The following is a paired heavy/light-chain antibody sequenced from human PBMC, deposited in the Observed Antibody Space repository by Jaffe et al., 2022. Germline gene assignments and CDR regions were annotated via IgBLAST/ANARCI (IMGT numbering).Light chain of an antibody. CDR2: NDN. CDR1: ALPKQF. J-gene: IGLJ7*01. Sequence: SDEVTQPPSVSVSPGQTARITCSGDALPKQFAYWYQQKPGQAPVLVIYNDNERPSGIPERFSGSSSGTTVTLTINGVRAEDEADYYCQSTDITGAYAVFGGGTHLTVL. V-gene: IGLV3-25*03. CDR3: QSTDITGAYAV.
Heavy chain of an antibody. Sequence: QVQLVQSGDEVKEPGASVKVSCKASGYIFRNYGISWMRQAPGQGLEWMGWVSTHNNNTNYGQKFQGRVNMTPDTSTSTVYLEVRSLTSDDTAVYYCARAERHCTGTDCYGLHWFDSWGQGTLVIVSS. CDR1: GYIFRNYG. CDR3: ARAERHCTGTDCYGLHWFDS. D-gene: IGHD2-8*02. V-gene: IGHV1-18*01. CDR2: VSTHNNNT. J-gene: IGHJ5*01.